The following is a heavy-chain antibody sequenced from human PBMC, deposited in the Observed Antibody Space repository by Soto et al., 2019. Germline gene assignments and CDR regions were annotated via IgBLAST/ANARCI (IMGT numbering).Heavy chain of an antibody. J-gene: IGHJ5*02. CDR3: ARGRDYYDTSGYSSTPSGT. V-gene: IGHV3-21*01. Sequence: GGSLRLSCAASGFTFSSYSMNWVRQAPGKGLEWVSSISSSSSYIYYADSVKGRFTISRDNAKNSLYLQMNSLRAEDTAVYYCARGRDYYDTSGYSSTPSGTWGQGTLVTFSS. D-gene: IGHD3-22*01. CDR1: GFTFSSYS. CDR2: ISSSSSYI.